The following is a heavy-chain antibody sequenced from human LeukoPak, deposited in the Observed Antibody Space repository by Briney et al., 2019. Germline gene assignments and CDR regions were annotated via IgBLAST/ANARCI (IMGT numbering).Heavy chain of an antibody. CDR3: AKRVGNDRGHFDY. V-gene: IGHV3-30*02. D-gene: IGHD1-26*01. CDR2: IRYDGSNK. Sequence: GGSLRLSCVASGFTFSSYGMHWVRQAPGKGLEWVAFIRYDGSNKYYADSVKGRFTISRDNSKNTLYPQMNSLRAEDTAIYYCAKRVGNDRGHFDYWGQGTLVTVSS. CDR1: GFTFSSYG. J-gene: IGHJ4*02.